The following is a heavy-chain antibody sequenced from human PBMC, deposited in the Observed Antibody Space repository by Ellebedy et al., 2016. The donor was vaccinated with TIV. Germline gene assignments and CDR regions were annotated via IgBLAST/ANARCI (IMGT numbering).Heavy chain of an antibody. D-gene: IGHD3-10*01. Sequence: MPSETLSLTCTVSGDPISFYYWSWIRQAPGKRLEWIGYVYNNEKTNYNPSLESRVTMSVDASKNQFSLRLTSVTAADTGLYYCARDVYGSGAYWGHWFDPWGQGILVIVSS. CDR2: VYNNEKT. J-gene: IGHJ5*02. CDR1: GDPISFYY. CDR3: ARDVYGSGAYWGHWFDP. V-gene: IGHV4-59*01.